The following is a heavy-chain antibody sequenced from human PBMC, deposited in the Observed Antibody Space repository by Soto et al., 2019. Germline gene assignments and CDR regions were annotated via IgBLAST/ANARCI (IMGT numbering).Heavy chain of an antibody. V-gene: IGHV1-3*01. Sequence: QVQLVQSGAEVKKPGASVKVSCKASGYTFTSYAMPWVRQAPGQRLEWMGWINAGNGNTKYSQKFQVRVTITKDTSATTAYMEMSSLRSEDTAVYYCARDLGGWPDYWGQGTLVTVSS. CDR1: GYTFTSYA. D-gene: IGHD2-15*01. CDR3: ARDLGGWPDY. J-gene: IGHJ4*02. CDR2: INAGNGNT.